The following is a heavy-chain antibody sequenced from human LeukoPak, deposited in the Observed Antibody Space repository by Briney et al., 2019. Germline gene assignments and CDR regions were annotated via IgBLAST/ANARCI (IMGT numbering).Heavy chain of an antibody. Sequence: GGSLRLSCAASRFTFSSYAMSWVRQAPGKGLEWVSGISGSGVSTYYADSVKGRFTNSRDNSKNTLYLQMNSLRAEDTAEYYCAKARVGQWLGDFDYWGQGTLVTVSS. CDR3: AKARVGQWLGDFDY. CDR2: ISGSGVST. J-gene: IGHJ4*02. CDR1: RFTFSSYA. V-gene: IGHV3-23*01. D-gene: IGHD6-19*01.